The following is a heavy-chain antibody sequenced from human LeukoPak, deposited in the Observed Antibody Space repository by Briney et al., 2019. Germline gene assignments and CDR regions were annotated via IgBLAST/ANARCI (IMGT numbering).Heavy chain of an antibody. CDR3: ARGAAAPAFDI. CDR1: GYTFTSYA. V-gene: IGHV7-4-1*02. Sequence: EASVKVSCKASGYTFTSYAMNWVRQAPGQGLEGMGWINTNTGNPTYAQGFTGRFVFSLDTSVSTAYLQISSLKAEDTAVYYCARGAAAPAFDIWGQGTMVTVSS. D-gene: IGHD6-13*01. CDR2: INTNTGNP. J-gene: IGHJ3*02.